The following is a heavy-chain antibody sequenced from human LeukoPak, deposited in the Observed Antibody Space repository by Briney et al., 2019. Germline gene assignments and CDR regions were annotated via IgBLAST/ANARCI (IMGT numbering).Heavy chain of an antibody. CDR2: INPNSGAT. D-gene: IGHD2-21*01. V-gene: IGHV1-2*02. CDR1: GYTFTGYY. Sequence: ASVKVSCKASGYTFTGYYMHWVRQAPGQGLEWMGWINPNSGATNYAQKFQGRVTMTRDTSISTASMELSSLKPDDTAVYYCARGIDDAFDIWGQGTMVTVSS. CDR3: ARGIDDAFDI. J-gene: IGHJ3*02.